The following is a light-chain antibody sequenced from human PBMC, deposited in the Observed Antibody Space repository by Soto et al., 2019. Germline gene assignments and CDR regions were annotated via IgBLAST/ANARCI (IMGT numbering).Light chain of an antibody. CDR1: NSDVGRYNY. CDR2: KVS. CDR3: TSSGGNNNPV. V-gene: IGLV2-8*01. Sequence: QSALTQPPSASGSPGQSVTISCTGTNSDVGRYNYVSWYQHHAGKAPKLIIYKVSKLPSGVPDRFSGSKSGNTASLAVSGLTGEDEADYFCTSSGGNNNPVFGGGTKLTVL. J-gene: IGLJ2*01.